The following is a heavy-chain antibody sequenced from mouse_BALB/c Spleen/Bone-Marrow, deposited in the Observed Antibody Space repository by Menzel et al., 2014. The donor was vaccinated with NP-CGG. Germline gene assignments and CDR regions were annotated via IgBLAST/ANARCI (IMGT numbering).Heavy chain of an antibody. CDR1: GYAFTNYF. D-gene: IGHD1-1*01. V-gene: IGHV1-54*01. CDR3: ARRITVIVPTDY. J-gene: IGHJ3*01. CDR2: INPGSGGI. Sequence: VQREESGAELVRPGTSVKVSCKASGYAFTNYFIEWVKQRPGQGLEWIGVINPGSGGINYNEKFQGKATLTADKSSSTAFMQISSLTSDDSAVYFCARRITVIVPTDYWGQGTLVTVSA.